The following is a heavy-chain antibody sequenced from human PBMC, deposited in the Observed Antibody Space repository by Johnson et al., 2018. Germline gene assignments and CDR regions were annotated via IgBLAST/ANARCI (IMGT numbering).Heavy chain of an antibody. D-gene: IGHD3-16*01. CDR1: GFTFTAYW. CDR3: AREVWGHFDY. V-gene: IGHV3-7*01. Sequence: EVQLVESGGVLVQPGGSLRLAHAASGFTFTAYWMAWFRQTPGKGLEWVATLSHDGSQTFYDDSVKGRFTISRDNTNNSGYLQMNRLRAEDTAVYYCAREVWGHFDYWGQGTLVTVSS. J-gene: IGHJ4*02. CDR2: LSHDGSQT.